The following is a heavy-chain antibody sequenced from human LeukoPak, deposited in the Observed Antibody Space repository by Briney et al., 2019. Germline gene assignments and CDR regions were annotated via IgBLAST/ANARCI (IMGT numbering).Heavy chain of an antibody. CDR2: INHSGST. V-gene: IGHV4-34*01. CDR3: ARGKSGRRLGFDY. D-gene: IGHD3-22*01. CDR1: GGSFSGYY. Sequence: SETLSLTCAVYGGSFSGYYWSWIRQPPGKGLESIGEINHSGSTNYNPSLKSRVTISVDTSKNQFSLKLSSVTAADTAVYYCARGKSGRRLGFDYWGQGTLVTVSS. J-gene: IGHJ4*02.